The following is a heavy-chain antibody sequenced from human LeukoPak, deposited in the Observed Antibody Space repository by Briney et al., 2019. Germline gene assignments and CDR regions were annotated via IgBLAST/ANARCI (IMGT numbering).Heavy chain of an antibody. CDR1: RFTLTNYA. Sequence: GVSLRLSCAASRFTLTNYAMLWVRQSPEGGREWVSSIRGREENTLYRHFVEGRFTISRDTSKNAISMKMNSLRAEETAVYDCAKWGDYDIWTGYYDTDYGRQRPLVTVSS. V-gene: IGHV3-23*01. D-gene: IGHD3-9*01. CDR3: AKWGDYDIWTGYYDTDY. CDR2: IRGREENT. J-gene: IGHJ4*02.